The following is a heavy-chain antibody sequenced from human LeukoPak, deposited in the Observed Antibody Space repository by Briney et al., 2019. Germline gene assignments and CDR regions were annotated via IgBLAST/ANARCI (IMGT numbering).Heavy chain of an antibody. CDR3: ARCLPDYGDYYFDY. CDR1: GGSISSGGYY. J-gene: IGHJ4*02. D-gene: IGHD4-17*01. CDR2: IYYSGST. V-gene: IGHV4-31*03. Sequence: SETLSLTCTVSGGSISSGGYYWSWIRQHPGKGLEWIGYIYYSGSTYYNPSLKSRVTISVDTSKNQFSLKLSSVTAADTAVYYCARCLPDYGDYYFDYRGQGTLVTVSS.